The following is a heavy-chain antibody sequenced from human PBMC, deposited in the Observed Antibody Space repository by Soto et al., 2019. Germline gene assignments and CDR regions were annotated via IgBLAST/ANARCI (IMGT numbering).Heavy chain of an antibody. V-gene: IGHV1-18*01. J-gene: IGHJ4*02. Sequence: QVQLVQSGPEVKKPGASVKVSCKTSGYTFTNFGISWVRQAPGQGLEWMGWVTTDKGKTTNAQKFQGRVTMTKDTSTRTAYMELRSLRSDDTAVYSCPTRSPAFDYWGQGTPVTDSS. CDR2: VTTDKGKT. CDR1: GYTFTNFG. CDR3: PTRSPAFDY.